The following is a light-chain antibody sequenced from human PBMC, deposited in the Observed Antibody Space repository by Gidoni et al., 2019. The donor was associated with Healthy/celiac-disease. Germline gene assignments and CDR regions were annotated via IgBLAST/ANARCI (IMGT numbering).Light chain of an antibody. Sequence: DIEITESTSSLSASVGDRVTITYRASQSISSYLNWYQQKPGKAPKLLIYAASSLQSGVPSRFSGSGSGTDFTLTISSLQPEDFATYYCQQSYSTPLLTFGGGTKVEIK. CDR2: AAS. J-gene: IGKJ4*01. CDR1: QSISSY. V-gene: IGKV1-39*01. CDR3: QQSYSTPLLT.